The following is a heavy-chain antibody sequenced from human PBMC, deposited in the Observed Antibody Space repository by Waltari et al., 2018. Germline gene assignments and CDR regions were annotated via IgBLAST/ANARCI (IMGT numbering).Heavy chain of an antibody. J-gene: IGHJ4*02. CDR2: IDSVGST. CDR1: GFTVSSNY. D-gene: IGHD4-17*01. CDR3: AIGGVTTPSQPFDY. Sequence: EVQLVESGGGLLQPGGSLRLSCAASGFTVSSNYMSWVRQAPGQGLWWVSVIDSVGSTYYADAVKVLFTISRDNSKNTLYLQMNSLRAEDTAVDYCAIGGVTTPSQPFDYWGQGTLVTVSS. V-gene: IGHV3-53*01.